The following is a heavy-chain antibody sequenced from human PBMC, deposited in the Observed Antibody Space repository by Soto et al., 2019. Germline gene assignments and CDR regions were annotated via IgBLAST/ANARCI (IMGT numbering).Heavy chain of an antibody. CDR2: INHSGST. CDR3: ARGSLGIAAAGTGFDY. D-gene: IGHD6-13*01. V-gene: IGHV4-34*01. CDR1: GGSSSGYY. Sequence: SETLSLTCAVYGGSSSGYYLSWIRQPPGKGLEWIGEINHSGSTNYNPSLKSRVTISVDTSKNQFSLKLSSVTAADTAVYYCARGSLGIAAAGTGFDYWGQGTLVTVSS. J-gene: IGHJ4*02.